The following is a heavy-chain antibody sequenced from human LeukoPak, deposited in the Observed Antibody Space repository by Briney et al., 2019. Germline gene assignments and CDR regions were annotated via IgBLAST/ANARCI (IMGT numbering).Heavy chain of an antibody. D-gene: IGHD3-16*01. CDR3: ASPIRG. Sequence: GGSLRLSCTASGFTFGDDYMSWIRQAPGKGLEWVSYISGSSGNINYADSVKGRFTISRDNAKNSLYLQMNSLRDEDTAVYYCASPIRGWGQGALVTVSS. CDR2: ISGSSGNI. V-gene: IGHV3-11*03. J-gene: IGHJ4*02. CDR1: GFTFGDDY.